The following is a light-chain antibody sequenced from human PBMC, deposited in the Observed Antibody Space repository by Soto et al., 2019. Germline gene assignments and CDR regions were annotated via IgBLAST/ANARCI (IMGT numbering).Light chain of an antibody. J-gene: IGLJ2*01. Sequence: QSVLTQPASVSGSPGQSITISCTGTSSDVGGYNYVSWYQQHPGKAPKLMIYEVSNRPSGVSNRFSGSKSGNTASLTISGLQAEGEADYYCSSYTSSTLVVFGGGTKLTVL. CDR2: EVS. CDR3: SSYTSSTLVV. V-gene: IGLV2-14*01. CDR1: SSDVGGYNY.